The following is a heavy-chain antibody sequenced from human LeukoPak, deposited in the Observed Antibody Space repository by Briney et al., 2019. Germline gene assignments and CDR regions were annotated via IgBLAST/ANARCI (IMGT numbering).Heavy chain of an antibody. CDR1: GGSFSGYY. CDR3: ARGRAVAGRKRGGYNWFDP. D-gene: IGHD6-19*01. Sequence: SETLSLTCAVYGGSFSGYYWSWIRQPPGKGLEWIGEINHSGSTNYNPSLKSRVTISVDTSKNQFSLKLSSVTAADTAVYYCARGRAVAGRKRGGYNWFDPWGQGTLVTVSS. CDR2: INHSGST. V-gene: IGHV4-34*01. J-gene: IGHJ5*02.